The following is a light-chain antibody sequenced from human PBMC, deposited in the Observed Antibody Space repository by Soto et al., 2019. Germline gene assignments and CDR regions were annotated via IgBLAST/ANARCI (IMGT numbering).Light chain of an antibody. CDR1: QSISSH. Sequence: DIQITQSPSSLSASVGDRVTITCRASQSISSHLNWYQHKPGRPPRLLTFASYILEGGVPSRFSGSGSDTYFTLTIDSLQPEDVATYYCQHSYITPRYTFGQGTKVE. J-gene: IGKJ2*01. CDR3: QHSYITPRYT. V-gene: IGKV1-39*01. CDR2: ASY.